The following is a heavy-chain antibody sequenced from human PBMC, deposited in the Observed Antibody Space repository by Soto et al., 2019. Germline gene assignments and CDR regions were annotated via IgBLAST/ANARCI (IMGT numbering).Heavy chain of an antibody. Sequence: GSLRLSCAASGFTFSSYAMSWVRQAPGKGLEWVSAISGSGGSTYYADSVKGRFTISRDNSKNTLYLQMNSLRAEDTAVYYCAKETSYDSSGYYHYYFDYWGQGTLVTAPQ. CDR3: AKETSYDSSGYYHYYFDY. V-gene: IGHV3-23*01. CDR1: GFTFSSYA. J-gene: IGHJ4*02. CDR2: ISGSGGST. D-gene: IGHD3-22*01.